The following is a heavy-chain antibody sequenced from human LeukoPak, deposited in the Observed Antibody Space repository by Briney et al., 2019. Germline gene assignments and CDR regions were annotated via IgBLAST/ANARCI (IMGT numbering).Heavy chain of an antibody. V-gene: IGHV1-18*01. Sequence: ASVKVSCKASGYTFSTYGISWVRQAPGQGLEWMGWISTSNGDTKYAQKLQGRVTMTTDTSTSTAYMELKNLRSDDTAVYYCAREGLGELTLDYWGQGTLVTVSS. J-gene: IGHJ4*02. D-gene: IGHD3-16*01. CDR1: GYTFSTYG. CDR3: AREGLGELTLDY. CDR2: ISTSNGDT.